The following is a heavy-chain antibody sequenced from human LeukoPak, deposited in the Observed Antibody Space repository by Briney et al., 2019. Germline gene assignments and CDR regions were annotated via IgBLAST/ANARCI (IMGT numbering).Heavy chain of an antibody. V-gene: IGHV4-31*03. CDR3: ARGSHAGRSGYNY. Sequence: SETLSLTCTVSGGSISSGGYYWSWIRQHPGKGLEWIGYIYYSGSAYYNPSHKSRITISVDTSKNQFSLKLNSVTAADTAVYYCARGSHAGRSGYNYWGQGTLVTVSS. CDR2: IYYSGSA. D-gene: IGHD3-22*01. CDR1: GGSISSGGYY. J-gene: IGHJ4*02.